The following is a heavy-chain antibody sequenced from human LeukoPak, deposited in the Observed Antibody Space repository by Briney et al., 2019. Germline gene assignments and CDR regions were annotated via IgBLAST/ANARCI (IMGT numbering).Heavy chain of an antibody. J-gene: IGHJ4*02. D-gene: IGHD3-16*02. V-gene: IGHV4-39*01. CDR3: ASPRVRLGELSFDFDY. Sequence: PSETLSLTCTVSGGSISSSSYYWGWIRQPPGKGLEWIGSIYYSGSTYYNPSLKSRVTISVDTSKNQFSLKLSSVTAADTAVYYCASPRVRLGELSFDFDYWGQGTLVTASS. CDR2: IYYSGST. CDR1: GGSISSSSYY.